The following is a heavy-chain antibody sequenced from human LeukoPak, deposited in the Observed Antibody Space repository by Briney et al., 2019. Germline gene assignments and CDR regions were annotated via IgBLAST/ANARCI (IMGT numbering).Heavy chain of an antibody. CDR3: AKVGYCSSTSCSTLGGFDY. Sequence: GGSLRLSCAASGFTFSSYAMSWDRQAPGRGLEWVSAISGSGGSTYYADSVKGRFTISRDNFKNTLYLQMNSLRAEDTAVYYCAKVGYCSSTSCSTLGGFDYWGQGTPVTVSS. J-gene: IGHJ4*02. CDR1: GFTFSSYA. V-gene: IGHV3-23*01. CDR2: ISGSGGST. D-gene: IGHD2-2*03.